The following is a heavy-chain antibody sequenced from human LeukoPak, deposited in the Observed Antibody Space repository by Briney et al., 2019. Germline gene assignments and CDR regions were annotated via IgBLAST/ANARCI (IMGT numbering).Heavy chain of an antibody. D-gene: IGHD6-19*01. CDR2: IWYDGSNK. CDR1: GFTFSSYG. Sequence: SGGSLRLSCAASGFTFSSYGMHWVRQAPGKGLEWVAVIWYDGSNKYYADSVKGRFTISRDNSKNTLYLQMNSLRAEDTAVYYCARVAVAGRNNWFDPWGQGTLVTVSS. J-gene: IGHJ5*02. V-gene: IGHV3-33*01. CDR3: ARVAVAGRNNWFDP.